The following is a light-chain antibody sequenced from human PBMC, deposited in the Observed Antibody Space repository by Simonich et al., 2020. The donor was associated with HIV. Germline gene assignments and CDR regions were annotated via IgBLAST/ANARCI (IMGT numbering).Light chain of an antibody. Sequence: DIVMTQSPDSLAVSLGERATINCKSSQRVLYSTDNKNYLAWYQLKPGQLPKLLIYWASTRQSGVPERFSGTGSGTDFTLTISSLQAEDVAVYYCQQYYSSPYTFGQGTKLEIK. J-gene: IGKJ2*01. CDR1: QRVLYSTDNKNY. CDR3: QQYYSSPYT. CDR2: WAS. V-gene: IGKV4-1*01.